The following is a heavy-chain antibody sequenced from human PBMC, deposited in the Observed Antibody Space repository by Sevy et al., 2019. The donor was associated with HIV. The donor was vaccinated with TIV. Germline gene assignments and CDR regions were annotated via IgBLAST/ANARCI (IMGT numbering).Heavy chain of an antibody. D-gene: IGHD6-13*01. CDR2: IYTSGST. Sequence: SETLSLTCTVSGGSISSYYWSWIRQPAGKGLEWIGRIYTSGSTNYNPPLKSRVTMSVDTSKNQFSLKLSSVTAADTAVYYCARVVAAAGTFPHYYYYMDVWGKGTTVTVSS. CDR3: ARVVAAAGTFPHYYYYMDV. J-gene: IGHJ6*03. V-gene: IGHV4-4*07. CDR1: GGSISSYY.